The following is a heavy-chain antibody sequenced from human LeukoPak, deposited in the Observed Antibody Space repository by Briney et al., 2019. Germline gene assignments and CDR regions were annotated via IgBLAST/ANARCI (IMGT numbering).Heavy chain of an antibody. CDR3: ARDHHDSRGYYFADY. CDR2: ISGGGSTI. J-gene: IGHJ4*02. Sequence: PGGSLRLSCAASGFTFSSYSMNWVRQAPGKGLEWVSYISGGGSTIYYADSVKGRFTISRDNAKNSLYLQMNSLRADDTTVYYCARDHHDSRGYYFADYWGQGTLVTVSS. V-gene: IGHV3-48*04. CDR1: GFTFSSYS. D-gene: IGHD3-22*01.